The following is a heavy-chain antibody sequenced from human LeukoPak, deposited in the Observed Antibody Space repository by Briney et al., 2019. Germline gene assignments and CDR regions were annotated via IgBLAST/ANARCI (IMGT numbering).Heavy chain of an antibody. CDR1: GYTFTSYY. CDR3: TRGETGRDSSGYFGY. V-gene: IGHV1-2*02. D-gene: IGHD3-22*01. CDR2: INPNSGGT. J-gene: IGHJ4*02. Sequence: ASVKVSCKASGYTFTSYYMHWVRQAPGQGLEWMGWINPNSGGTNYAQKFQGRVTVTRDTSISTAYMELSSLRSDDTAVYYCTRGETGRDSSGYFGYWGQGTLVTVSP.